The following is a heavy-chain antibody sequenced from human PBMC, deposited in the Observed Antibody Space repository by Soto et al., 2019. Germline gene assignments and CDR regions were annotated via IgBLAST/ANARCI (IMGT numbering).Heavy chain of an antibody. V-gene: IGHV4-34*01. D-gene: IGHD1-1*01. J-gene: IGHJ5*02. CDR2: INHSGST. Sequence: KPSETLSLTCAVYGGSFSGYYWSWIRQPPGKGLEWIGEINHSGSTNYNPSLKSRVTISVDTSKNQFSLKLSSVTAADTAVYYCARGYNWNDAFGWFDPWGQGTLVTVSS. CDR3: ARGYNWNDAFGWFDP. CDR1: GGSFSGYY.